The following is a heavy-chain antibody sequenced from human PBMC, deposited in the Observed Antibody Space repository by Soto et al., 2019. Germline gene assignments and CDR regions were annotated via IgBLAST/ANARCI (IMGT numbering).Heavy chain of an antibody. CDR2: IYYSGST. D-gene: IGHD2-2*02. V-gene: IGHV4-31*03. J-gene: IGHJ4*02. CDR3: ARFLAIPRAFDY. Sequence: SETLSLTCTVSGGSISSGGYYWSWIRQHPGKGLEWIGYIYYSGSTYYNPSLKSRVTISVDTSKNQFSLKLSSVTAADTAVYYCARFLAIPRAFDYWGQGTLVTVSS. CDR1: GGSISSGGYY.